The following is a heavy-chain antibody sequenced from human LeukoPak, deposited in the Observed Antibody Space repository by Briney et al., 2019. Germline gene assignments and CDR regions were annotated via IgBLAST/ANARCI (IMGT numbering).Heavy chain of an antibody. D-gene: IGHD1-1*01. CDR3: ARLATTWDY. Sequence: PGGSLRLSCAASGFTFSNYWMSWVRQAPGKGLEWVASIKEDGSEKYYVDSLKGRFTISRDNAKNSLFLQMNSLRAEDTAVYYCARLATTWDYWGQGTLVTAS. J-gene: IGHJ4*02. CDR1: GFTFSNYW. V-gene: IGHV3-7*02. CDR2: IKEDGSEK.